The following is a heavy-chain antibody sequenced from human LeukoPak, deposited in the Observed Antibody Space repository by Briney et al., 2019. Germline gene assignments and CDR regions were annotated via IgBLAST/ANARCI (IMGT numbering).Heavy chain of an antibody. D-gene: IGHD3-22*01. CDR1: GFTFSSYS. V-gene: IGHV3-48*01. CDR3: AKADVLSGYYDSSGYYYVGYFDY. J-gene: IGHJ4*02. CDR2: ISSSSSTI. Sequence: GGSLRLSCAASGFTFSSYSMNWVRQAPGKGLEWVSYISSSSSTIYYADSVKGRFTISRDNAKNSLYLQMNSLRAEDTAVYYCAKADVLSGYYDSSGYYYVGYFDYWGQGTLVTVSS.